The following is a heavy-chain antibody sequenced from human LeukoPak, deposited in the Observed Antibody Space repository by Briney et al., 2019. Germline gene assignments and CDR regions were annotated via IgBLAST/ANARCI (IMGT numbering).Heavy chain of an antibody. J-gene: IGHJ4*02. CDR1: GFTFSSYS. CDR3: ARDPKYYYDSSGYYGVYYFDY. V-gene: IGHV3-21*01. D-gene: IGHD3-22*01. CDR2: ISSSSSYI. Sequence: GGSLRLSCAASGFTFSSYSMNWVRQAPGKGLEWVSSISSSSSYIYYADSVKGRFTISRDNAMNSLYLQMNSLRAEDTAVYYCARDPKYYYDSSGYYGVYYFDYWGQGTLVTVSS.